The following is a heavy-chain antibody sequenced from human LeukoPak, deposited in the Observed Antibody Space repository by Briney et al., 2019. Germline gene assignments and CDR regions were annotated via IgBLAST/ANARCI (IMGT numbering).Heavy chain of an antibody. J-gene: IGHJ4*02. CDR1: GFTFSSYA. Sequence: GGSLRLSCAASGFTFSSYAMSWVRQAPGKGLEWVSAISGSGGSTYYADSVKGRFTISRDNSKNTLYLQTNSLRAEDTAVYYCAKDHLLALVGAFDYWGQGTLVTVSS. CDR3: AKDHLLALVGAFDY. V-gene: IGHV3-23*01. CDR2: ISGSGGST. D-gene: IGHD1-26*01.